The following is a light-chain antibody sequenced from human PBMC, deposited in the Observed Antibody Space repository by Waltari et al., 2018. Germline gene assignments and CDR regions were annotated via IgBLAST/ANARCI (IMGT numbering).Light chain of an antibody. CDR2: GAT. CDR1: QSVSSN. V-gene: IGKV3-15*01. J-gene: IGKJ2*01. CDR3: QQYNNWPPQDA. Sequence: EIVMTQSPATLSVSPGERATLSCRASQSVSSNLAWYQQQPGQAPRLLIYGATTRATGIPARFSGSGSGTEFTLTISSLQSEDFEIYYCQQYNNWPPQDAFGQGTKLEIK.